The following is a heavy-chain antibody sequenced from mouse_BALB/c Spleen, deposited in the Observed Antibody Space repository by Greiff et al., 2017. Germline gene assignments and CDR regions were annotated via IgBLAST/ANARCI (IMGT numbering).Heavy chain of an antibody. D-gene: IGHD2-4*01. Sequence: DVMLVESGGDLVKPGGSLKLSCAASGFTFSSYGMSWVRQTPDKRLEWVATISSGGSYTYYPDSVKGRFTISRDNAKNTLYLQMSSLKSEDTAMYYCARRSMITTGSAMDYWGQGTSVTVSS. V-gene: IGHV5-6*02. J-gene: IGHJ4*01. CDR1: GFTFSSYG. CDR3: ARRSMITTGSAMDY. CDR2: ISSGGSYT.